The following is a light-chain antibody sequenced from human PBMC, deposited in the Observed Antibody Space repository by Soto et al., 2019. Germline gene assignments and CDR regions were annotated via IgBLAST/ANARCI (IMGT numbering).Light chain of an antibody. Sequence: QSALTQPASVSGSPGQSITISCTGTSSDVGGYNYVSWYQQHPGKAPKLMIYDVSNRPSGVSNRFSGSKSGNTASLTISGFQSEDEADYYCSSYTSSTTYAFVPGTKVTVL. J-gene: IGLJ1*01. CDR1: SSDVGGYNY. V-gene: IGLV2-14*01. CDR2: DVS. CDR3: SSYTSSTTYA.